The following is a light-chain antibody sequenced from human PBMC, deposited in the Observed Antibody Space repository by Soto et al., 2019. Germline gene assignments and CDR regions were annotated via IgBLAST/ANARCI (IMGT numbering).Light chain of an antibody. V-gene: IGLV2-23*02. CDR1: SSDVGSYDL. Sequence: QSALTQPASVSGSPGQSITISCTGTSSDVGSYDLVSWYQHHPGKAPKLMIYEVSKRPSGVYNRFSGSKSDNTASLTISGLQAEDEADYYCCSFAGSSTYVFGSGTKVTVL. J-gene: IGLJ1*01. CDR3: CSFAGSSTYV. CDR2: EVS.